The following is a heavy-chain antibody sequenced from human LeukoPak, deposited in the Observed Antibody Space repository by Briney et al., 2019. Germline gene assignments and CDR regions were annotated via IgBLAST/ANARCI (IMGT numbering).Heavy chain of an antibody. CDR3: AHSLFYSEYPIDY. CDR2: IHWNDDK. Sequence: SGPTLVKPTQTLTLTCTFSGFSLNTSGVGVGWIRQPPGKALEWLALIHWNDDKYYNPSLNNRLTITKDTSKNQVVLALTNLDPVDTATYYCAHSLFYSEYPIDYWGQGTLVTVSS. D-gene: IGHD2-2*01. J-gene: IGHJ4*02. V-gene: IGHV2-5*01. CDR1: GFSLNTSGVG.